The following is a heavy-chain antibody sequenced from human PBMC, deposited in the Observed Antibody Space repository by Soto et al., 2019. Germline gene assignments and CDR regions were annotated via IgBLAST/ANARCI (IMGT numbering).Heavy chain of an antibody. D-gene: IGHD2-15*01. CDR3: ARPQEYCSGGSCYSGSYYY. CDR1: GFTFSSYG. J-gene: IGHJ4*02. V-gene: IGHV3-33*01. Sequence: VQLVESGGGVVQPGRSLRLSCAASGFTFSSYGMHWVRQAPGKGLEWVAVIWYDGSNKYYADSVKGRFTISRDNSKNTLYLQMNSLRAEDTAVYYCARPQEYCSGGSCYSGSYYYWGQGTLVTVSS. CDR2: IWYDGSNK.